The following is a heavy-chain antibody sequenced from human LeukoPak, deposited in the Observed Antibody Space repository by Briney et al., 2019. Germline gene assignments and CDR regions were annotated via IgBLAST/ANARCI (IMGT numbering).Heavy chain of an antibody. D-gene: IGHD3-16*01. J-gene: IGHJ6*03. CDR3: ARDYYVNTAPKNQLSWGPKSLDQDYDHYFYMDV. CDR1: GDSIYSSSYY. V-gene: IGHV4-39*07. Sequence: SETLSLTCAVSGDSIYSSSYYWGWIRQPPGKGLEWIGSIYYSGNTYYNPSLNSRVTMSVDRFSNQVSLTLTSVTAADTAVYFCARDYYVNTAPKNQLSWGPKSLDQDYDHYFYMDVWGKGTTVTVSS. CDR2: IYYSGNT.